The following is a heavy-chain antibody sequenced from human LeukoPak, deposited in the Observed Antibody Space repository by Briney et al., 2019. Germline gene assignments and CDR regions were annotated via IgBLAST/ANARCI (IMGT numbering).Heavy chain of an antibody. CDR1: GGSISSYY. V-gene: IGHV4-59*01. Sequence: SETLSLTCTVSGGSISSYYWSWIRQPPGKGLEWIGYIYYSGSTNYNPSLKSRVTISVDTSKNQFSLKLSSVTAADTAVYYCARFYGSGPFDYWGQGTLVTVSS. J-gene: IGHJ4*02. CDR3: ARFYGSGPFDY. CDR2: IYYSGST. D-gene: IGHD3-10*01.